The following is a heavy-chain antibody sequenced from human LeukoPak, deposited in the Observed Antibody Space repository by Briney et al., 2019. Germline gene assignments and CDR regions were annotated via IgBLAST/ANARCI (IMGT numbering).Heavy chain of an antibody. CDR2: INPNSGGT. J-gene: IGHJ5*02. CDR3: ARHVGDEGRNWFDP. D-gene: IGHD2-21*02. Sequence: ASVKVSCKASGYTFTGYYMHWVRQAPGQGLEWMGWINPNSGGTNYAQKFQGRVTMTRDTSISTAYMELSRLRSDDTAVYYCARHVGDEGRNWFDPWGQGTLVTVSS. V-gene: IGHV1-2*02. CDR1: GYTFTGYY.